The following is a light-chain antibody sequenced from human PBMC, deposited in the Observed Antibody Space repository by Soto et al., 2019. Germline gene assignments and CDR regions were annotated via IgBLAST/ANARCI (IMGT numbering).Light chain of an antibody. CDR3: GSYTGSIYV. Sequence: QSALTQPASVSGSPGQSITISCTGTSSDVGGYKFVSWYQQHPGKAPKLMIYEVSSRPSGVSSRFSGSKSGNTASLTISGLQAEDEADYYCGSYTGSIYVFGPGTKLTVL. V-gene: IGLV2-14*01. J-gene: IGLJ1*01. CDR2: EVS. CDR1: SSDVGGYKF.